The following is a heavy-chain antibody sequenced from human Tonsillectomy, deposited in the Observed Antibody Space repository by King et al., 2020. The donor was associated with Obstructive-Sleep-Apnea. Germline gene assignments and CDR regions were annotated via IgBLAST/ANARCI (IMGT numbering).Heavy chain of an antibody. CDR1: GGSISSYY. D-gene: IGHD5-12*01. J-gene: IGHJ6*02. Sequence: QLQESGPGLVKPSETLSLTCTVSGGSISSYYWSWIRQPPGKGLEWIGYIYYSGSTNYNPSLKSRVTISVDTSKNQFSLKLSSVTAADTAVYYCARHIVATIPYYYGMDVWGQGTTVTVSS. V-gene: IGHV4-59*08. CDR3: ARHIVATIPYYYGMDV. CDR2: IYYSGST.